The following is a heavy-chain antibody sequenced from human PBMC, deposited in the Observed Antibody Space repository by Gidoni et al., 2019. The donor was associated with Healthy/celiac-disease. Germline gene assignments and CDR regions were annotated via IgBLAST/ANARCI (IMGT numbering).Heavy chain of an antibody. D-gene: IGHD3-22*01. CDR1: GFTFSSYA. CDR2: ISGSCGST. CDR3: AITGAYYYDSSGLGY. J-gene: IGHJ4*02. Sequence: EVQLLESGGGLVQPGGSLRLSCADSGFTFSSYAMSWVRQAPGKGLEWVSAISGSCGSTYYADSVKGRFTISRDNSKNTLYLQMNSLRAEDTAVYYCAITGAYYYDSSGLGYWGQGTLVTVSS. V-gene: IGHV3-23*01.